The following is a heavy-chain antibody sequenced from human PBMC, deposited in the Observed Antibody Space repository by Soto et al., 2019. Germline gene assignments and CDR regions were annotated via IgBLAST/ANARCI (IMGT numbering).Heavy chain of an antibody. D-gene: IGHD1-26*01. J-gene: IGHJ6*02. CDR2: ISSSGST. CDR1: GDSISNSVYY. CDR3: ARVSGSYYYGMDV. V-gene: IGHV4-39*07. Sequence: SETLSLTCTVSGDSISNSVYYWGWIRQPPGKGLEWIGGISSSGSTSSSPSLRGRVTISVDKSKNQFSLKLSSVTAADTAVYYCARVSGSYYYGMDVWGQGTTVTVSS.